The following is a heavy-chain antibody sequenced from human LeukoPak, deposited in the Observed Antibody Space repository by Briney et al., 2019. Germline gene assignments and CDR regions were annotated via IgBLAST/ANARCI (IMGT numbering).Heavy chain of an antibody. Sequence: SETLSLTCTVSGGPIVTSGFYWTWIRQFPGKGLEWIGHIYYSGTTSYNPSLKSRGSISQGTSKSQFSLSLTSVTAADTAIYYCARMYSLAPSNWIDPWGQGTLVTVSS. J-gene: IGHJ5*02. V-gene: IGHV4-31*03. CDR2: IYYSGTT. D-gene: IGHD1-26*01. CDR3: ARMYSLAPSNWIDP. CDR1: GGPIVTSGFY.